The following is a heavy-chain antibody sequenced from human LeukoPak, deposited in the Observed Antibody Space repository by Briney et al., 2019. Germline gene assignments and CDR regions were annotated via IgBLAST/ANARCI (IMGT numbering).Heavy chain of an antibody. CDR2: IYYSGST. V-gene: IGHV4-59*12. J-gene: IGHJ4*02. CDR1: GGSISSYY. D-gene: IGHD1-26*01. CDR3: ARERGSYSTYFDY. Sequence: SETLSLTCTVSGGSISSYYWSWIRQPPGKGLEWIGYIYYSGSTYYNPSLKSRVTISVDTSKNQFSLKLSSVTAADTAVYYCARERGSYSTYFDYWGQGTLVTVSS.